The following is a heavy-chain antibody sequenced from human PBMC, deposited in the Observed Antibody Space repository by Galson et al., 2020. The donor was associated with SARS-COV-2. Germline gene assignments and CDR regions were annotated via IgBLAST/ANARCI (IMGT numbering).Heavy chain of an antibody. CDR2: ISGKNGNI. J-gene: IGHJ6*02. V-gene: IGHV1-18*04. CDR1: GYTFTSYG. CDR3: AREWGPYDFWSGYYLNQPNYYYYGMDV. D-gene: IGHD3-3*01. Sequence: ASVKVSCKASGYTFTSYGISWVRQAPGQGLEWMGWISGKNGNIKYAQKLQGRVTMTRDTSISTAYMELSRLRSDDTAVYYCAREWGPYDFWSGYYLNQPNYYYYGMDVWGQGTTVTVSS.